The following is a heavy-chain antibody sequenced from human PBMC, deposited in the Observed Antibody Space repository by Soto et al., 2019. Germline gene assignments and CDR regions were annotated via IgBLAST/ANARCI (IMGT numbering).Heavy chain of an antibody. D-gene: IGHD2-2*01. Sequence: SETLSLTCTVSGGSISSYYWSWIRQPPGKGLEWIGYIYYSGSTNYNPSLKSRVTISVDTSKNQFSLKLSSVTAADTAVYYCAREVVVVPAAQNDYYYYMDVWGKGTTVTVSS. V-gene: IGHV4-59*01. J-gene: IGHJ6*03. CDR2: IYYSGST. CDR3: AREVVVVPAAQNDYYYYMDV. CDR1: GGSISSYY.